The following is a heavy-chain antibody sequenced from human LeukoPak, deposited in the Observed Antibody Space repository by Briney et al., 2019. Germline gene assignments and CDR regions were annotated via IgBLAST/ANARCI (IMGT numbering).Heavy chain of an antibody. CDR2: IYYSGST. D-gene: IGHD3-10*01. J-gene: IGHJ3*02. CDR3: ARRDYYGSGSYDPIDAFDI. V-gene: IGHV4-39*01. CDR1: HGSISSSRYY. Sequence: SETLSLTCKVSHGSISSSRYYCGWIRQPPGKCLEWLWSIYYSGSTYYNPSLKSRVTISVDTSKNQFSLKLSSVTAADTAVYYCARRDYYGSGSYDPIDAFDIRGQGTMVTVSS.